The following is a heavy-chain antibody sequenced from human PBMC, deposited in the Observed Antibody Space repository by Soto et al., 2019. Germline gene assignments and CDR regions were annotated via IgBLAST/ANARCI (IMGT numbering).Heavy chain of an antibody. J-gene: IGHJ4*02. V-gene: IGHV3-30-3*01. CDR3: ATIAGQQLSFDY. D-gene: IGHD6-13*01. CDR1: GFTFSSYA. CDR2: ISYDGSNK. Sequence: QVQLVESGGGVVQPGRSLRLSCAASGFTFSSYAMHWVRQAPGKGLEWVAVISYDGSNKYYADSVKGRFTISRDNSKNTLYLQMNSLRAEDTAVYYCATIAGQQLSFDYWGQGTLVTVSS.